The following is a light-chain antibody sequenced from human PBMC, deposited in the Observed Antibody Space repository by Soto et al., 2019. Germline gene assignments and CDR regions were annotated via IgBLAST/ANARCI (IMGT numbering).Light chain of an antibody. J-gene: IGKJ4*01. CDR2: GAS. Sequence: EIVMTQSPATLSVAPGERVTFSCRASQGVSRKLAWYQHKPGQAPRLLISGASTGATGIPARFSGSGSGTEFTLTISSLQSEDFAVYYCQQYIRWPLTFGGGTKVDIK. V-gene: IGKV3-15*01. CDR3: QQYIRWPLT. CDR1: QGVSRK.